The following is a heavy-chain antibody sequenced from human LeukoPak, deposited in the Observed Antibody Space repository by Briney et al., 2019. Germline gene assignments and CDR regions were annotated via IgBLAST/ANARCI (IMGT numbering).Heavy chain of an antibody. Sequence: ASVKVSCKASGYTFTSYYMHWVRQAPGQGLEWMGIINPSGGSTSYAQKFQGRVTMTEDTSTDTAYMELSSLRSEDTAVYYCATVSKKPEKSDDAFDIWGQGTMVTVSS. V-gene: IGHV1-46*01. CDR3: ATVSKKPEKSDDAFDI. J-gene: IGHJ3*02. CDR1: GYTFTSYY. CDR2: INPSGGST.